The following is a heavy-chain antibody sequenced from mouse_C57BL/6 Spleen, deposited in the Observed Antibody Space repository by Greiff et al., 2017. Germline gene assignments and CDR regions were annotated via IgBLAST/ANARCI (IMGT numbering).Heavy chain of an antibody. Sequence: QVQLKQPGAELVKPGASVKLSCKASGYTFTSYWMHWVKQRPGQGLEWIGMIHPNSGSTNYNEKFKSKATLTVDKSSSTAYMQLSSLTSEDSAVYYCAILYGNSYYFDYWGQGTTLTVSS. CDR3: AILYGNSYYFDY. D-gene: IGHD1-1*01. CDR1: GYTFTSYW. CDR2: IHPNSGST. J-gene: IGHJ2*01. V-gene: IGHV1-64*01.